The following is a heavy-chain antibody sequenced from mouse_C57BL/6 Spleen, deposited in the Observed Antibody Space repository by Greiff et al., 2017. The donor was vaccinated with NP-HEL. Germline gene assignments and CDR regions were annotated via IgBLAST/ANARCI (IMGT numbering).Heavy chain of an antibody. V-gene: IGHV1-82*01. Sequence: VQLQQSGPELVKPGASVKISCKASGYAFSSSWMNWVKQRPGKGLEWIGRIYPGDGDTNYNGKFKGKATLTADKSSSTAYMQLSSLTSEDTAVYFCARSEIAAVDWYVDVWGTGTTVTVSS. CDR3: ARSEIAAVDWYVDV. D-gene: IGHD1-1*01. J-gene: IGHJ1*03. CDR1: GYAFSSSW. CDR2: IYPGDGDT.